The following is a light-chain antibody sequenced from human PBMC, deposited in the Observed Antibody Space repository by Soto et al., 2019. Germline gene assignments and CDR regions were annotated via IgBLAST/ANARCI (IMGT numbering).Light chain of an antibody. CDR2: WAS. J-gene: IGKJ2*01. V-gene: IGKV4-1*01. CDR1: HMVLYSSNNKNY. Sequence: DIVMTQSPDSLAVSLGERAIINCKSSHMVLYSSNNKNYLSWYQQKPEQPPKLLIYWASTREAGVPDRFSGRGSGTDFTLTISSLLAEDVAVYYCQQYYTTPQTFGQGTKLEI. CDR3: QQYYTTPQT.